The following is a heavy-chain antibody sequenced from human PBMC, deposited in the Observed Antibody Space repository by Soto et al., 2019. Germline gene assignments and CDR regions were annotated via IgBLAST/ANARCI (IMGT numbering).Heavy chain of an antibody. D-gene: IGHD3-22*01. CDR1: GFTFSSYA. V-gene: IGHV3-23*01. J-gene: IGHJ4*02. Sequence: GGSLRLSCAASGFTFSSYAMSWVRQAPGKGLEWVSAISGSGGSTYYADSVKGRFTISRDNAKNTLYLQMNSLRAEDTAVYYCARDESGNYYDSSGPTYWGQGTLVTVSS. CDR2: ISGSGGST. CDR3: ARDESGNYYDSSGPTY.